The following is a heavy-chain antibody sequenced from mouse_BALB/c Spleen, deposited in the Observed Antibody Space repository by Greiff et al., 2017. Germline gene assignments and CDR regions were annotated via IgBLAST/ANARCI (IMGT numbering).Heavy chain of an antibody. CDR1: GFTFSNYW. Sequence: DVKVEESGGGLVQPGGSMKLSCVASGFTFSNYWMNWVRQSPEKGLEWVAEIRLKSNNYATHYAESVKGRFTISRDDSKSSVYLQMNNLRAEDTGIYYCTKAARATWYAMDYWGQGTSVTVSS. J-gene: IGHJ4*01. D-gene: IGHD3-1*01. V-gene: IGHV6-6*02. CDR3: TKAARATWYAMDY. CDR2: IRLKSNNYAT.